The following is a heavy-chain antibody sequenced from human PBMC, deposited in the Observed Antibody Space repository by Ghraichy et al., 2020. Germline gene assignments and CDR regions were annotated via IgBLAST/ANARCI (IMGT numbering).Heavy chain of an antibody. Sequence: GGSLRLSCAASGFSFSAFAMSWVRQAPGKGLEWISHISYTGDDTTDADSVKGRFTNSRDNSKNTLYLQMNSLRVEDSAIYYCVKDHGYQPPYYFDHWGQGTPVTVSS. CDR3: VKDHGYQPPYYFDH. CDR2: ISYTGDDT. V-gene: IGHV3-23*01. CDR1: GFSFSAFA. D-gene: IGHD5-24*01. J-gene: IGHJ4*02.